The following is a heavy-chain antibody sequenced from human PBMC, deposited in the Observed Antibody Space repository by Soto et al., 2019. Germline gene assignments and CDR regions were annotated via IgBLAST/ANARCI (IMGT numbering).Heavy chain of an antibody. CDR2: IWYDGSNK. CDR3: ARAYVDIVATISNPPYYYYGMDV. CDR1: GFTFSSYG. D-gene: IGHD5-12*01. J-gene: IGHJ6*02. V-gene: IGHV3-33*01. Sequence: GGSLRLSCAASGFTFSSYGMHWVRQAPGKGLEWVAVIWYDGSNKYYADSVKGRFTISRDNSKNTLYLQMNSLRAEDTAVYYCARAYVDIVATISNPPYYYYGMDVWGQGTTVTVSS.